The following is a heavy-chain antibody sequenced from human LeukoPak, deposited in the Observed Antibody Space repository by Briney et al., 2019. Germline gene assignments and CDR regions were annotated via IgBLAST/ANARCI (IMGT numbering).Heavy chain of an antibody. CDR2: IYFTGRT. CDR3: ARGGYDSDFDY. J-gene: IGHJ4*02. Sequence: KPSETLSLTCTVSGGSISSYYWSWIRLPPGKGLEWIAYIYFTGRTQYNPSLKSRVTISEDTSKNQFSLRLSSVTPAGTAVYYCARGGYDSDFDYWGQGTLVTVSS. D-gene: IGHD3-3*01. CDR1: GGSISSYY. V-gene: IGHV4-59*01.